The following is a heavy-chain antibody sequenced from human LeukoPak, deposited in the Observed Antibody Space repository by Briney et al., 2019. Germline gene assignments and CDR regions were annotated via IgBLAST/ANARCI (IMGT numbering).Heavy chain of an antibody. D-gene: IGHD1-7*01. CDR2: ISNSGSYI. J-gene: IGHJ4*02. CDR1: RFTFRIYT. CDR3: ARDRDVWTGTIGPTDY. Sequence: GGSLRLSCADSRFTFRIYTMSWVPEALGEGLEWVSAISNSGSYIYYADSVKGRFTISRDNAKNSLYLQMNSLRAEDTAVYYCARDRDVWTGTIGPTDYWGQGTLVTVSS. V-gene: IGHV3-21*01.